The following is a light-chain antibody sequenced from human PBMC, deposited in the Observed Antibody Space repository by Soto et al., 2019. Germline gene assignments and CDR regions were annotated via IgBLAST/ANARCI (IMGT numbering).Light chain of an antibody. J-gene: IGKJ1*01. CDR1: QSLLHSNGYNY. CDR2: LGS. Sequence: DIVMTQSPLSLPVTPGEPASISCRSSQSLLHSNGYNYLDWYLQKPGQSPQLLIYLGSNRASGVPSRFSGSGSGTKFTLTIASLQPDDFATYYCQQYETFSGTFGPGTKVDIK. V-gene: IGKV2-28*01. CDR3: QQYETFSGT.